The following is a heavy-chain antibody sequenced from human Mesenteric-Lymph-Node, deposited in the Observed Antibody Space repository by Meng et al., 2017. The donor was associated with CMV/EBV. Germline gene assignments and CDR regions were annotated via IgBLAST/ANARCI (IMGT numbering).Heavy chain of an antibody. CDR2: INVGNGDT. V-gene: IGHV1-3*01. D-gene: IGHD2-2*01. Sequence: SCKASGYTFTSYAMHWVRQAPGQRLEWMGWINVGNGDTEYSQKFQGRVIITRDTSASTAYMELSSLRSEDAAVYFCASCSSTGCPYWGQGTLVTVSS. CDR3: ASCSSTGCPY. J-gene: IGHJ4*02. CDR1: GYTFTSYA.